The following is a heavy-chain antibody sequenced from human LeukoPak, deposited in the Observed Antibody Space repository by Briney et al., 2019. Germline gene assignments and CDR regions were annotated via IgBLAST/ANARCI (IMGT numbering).Heavy chain of an antibody. Sequence: PSETLSLTCAVYGGSFSGYYWSWIRQPPGKGLEWIGEINHSGSTNYNPSLKSRVTISVDTSKNQFSLKLSSVTAADTAVYYCARRCDDILTGYCAFDYWGQGTLVTVSS. CDR1: GGSFSGYY. J-gene: IGHJ4*02. CDR3: ARRCDDILTGYCAFDY. D-gene: IGHD3-9*01. V-gene: IGHV4-34*01. CDR2: INHSGST.